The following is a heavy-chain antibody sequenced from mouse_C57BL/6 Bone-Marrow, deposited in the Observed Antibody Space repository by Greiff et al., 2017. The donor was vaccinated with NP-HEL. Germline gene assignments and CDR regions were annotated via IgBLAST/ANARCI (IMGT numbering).Heavy chain of an antibody. J-gene: IGHJ2*01. CDR2: FTPSSGYT. CDR1: GYTFTSYW. Sequence: QVQLQQPGAELAQPGASVKLSCKASGYTFTSYWMHSVKQRPGQGLGWIGYFTPSSGYTKYNQKFQDKATLTADKSSSTAYMQLSSLTYDDSAFYYCARLYSNYVDYWGQGTTLTVSS. D-gene: IGHD2-5*01. CDR3: ARLYSNYVDY. V-gene: IGHV1-7*01.